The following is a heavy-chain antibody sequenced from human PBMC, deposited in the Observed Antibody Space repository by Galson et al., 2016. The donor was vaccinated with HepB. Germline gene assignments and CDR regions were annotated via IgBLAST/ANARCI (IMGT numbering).Heavy chain of an antibody. D-gene: IGHD3-22*01. CDR2: IIPIFGTT. V-gene: IGHV1-69*13. J-gene: IGHJ3*01. Sequence: SVKVSCKASGGYAINWVRQAPGQGLEWMGGIIPIFGTTNYAQKFQGRVTITADESTSTAYMELRSLKSEDTAVFYCARERDSSGYHYWFAFDVWGQGTMVTVSS. CDR3: ARERDSSGYHYWFAFDV. CDR1: GGYA.